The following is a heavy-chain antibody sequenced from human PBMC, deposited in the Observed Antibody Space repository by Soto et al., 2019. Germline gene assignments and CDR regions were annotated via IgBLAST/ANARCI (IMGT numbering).Heavy chain of an antibody. CDR1: GFTFSSYG. Sequence: PGGSLRLSCAASGFTFSSYGMHWVRQAPGKGLEWVAVISYDGSNKYYADSVKGRFTISRDNSKNTLYLQMNSLRAEDTAVYYCAKDGRPGGMDVWGQGTTVTVSS. J-gene: IGHJ6*02. V-gene: IGHV3-30*18. CDR3: AKDGRPGGMDV. CDR2: ISYDGSNK.